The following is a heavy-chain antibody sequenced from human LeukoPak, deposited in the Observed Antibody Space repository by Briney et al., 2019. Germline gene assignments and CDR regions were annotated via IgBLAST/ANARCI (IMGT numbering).Heavy chain of an antibody. V-gene: IGHV4-59*01. Sequence: SETLSLTCTVSGGSISRDFWSWIRQPPGPGLEWIGYIYYTGSTNYNPSLKSRVTISIDTSKNQFSLRLSSVTAADTAVYYCASGYGDNWFDHWGQGTLVTVSS. J-gene: IGHJ5*02. CDR1: GGSISRDF. D-gene: IGHD4-17*01. CDR3: ASGYGDNWFDH. CDR2: IYYTGST.